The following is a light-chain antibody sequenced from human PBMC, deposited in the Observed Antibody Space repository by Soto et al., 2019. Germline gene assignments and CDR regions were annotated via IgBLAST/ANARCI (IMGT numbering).Light chain of an antibody. CDR3: RHYASSPRT. V-gene: IGKV3-20*01. CDR1: QSLRSNY. Sequence: IVLTQSPGTLSLSPGERSTRAFSSSQSLRSNYLAWYQQRPGQAPRLLIYGASGRATGIPDRFSGSGSGTDFTLTISSLEPEDFAVYFCRHYASSPRTFGQGTKVDIK. CDR2: GAS. J-gene: IGKJ1*01.